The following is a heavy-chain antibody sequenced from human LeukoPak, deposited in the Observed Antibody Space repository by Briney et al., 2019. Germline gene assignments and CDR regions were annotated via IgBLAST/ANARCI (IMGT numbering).Heavy chain of an antibody. J-gene: IGHJ4*02. Sequence: GGSLRLSCAAYGFTFSSYEMNWVRPSQGKGLEWVSYISSSGITIYYADSVKCRFPISRDNAKNSLYLQMNSLRAEDTAVYYCARAGYSSSWYSDWGQGTLVTVSS. CDR2: ISSSGITI. CDR1: GFTFSSYE. D-gene: IGHD6-13*01. V-gene: IGHV3-48*03. CDR3: ARAGYSSSWYSD.